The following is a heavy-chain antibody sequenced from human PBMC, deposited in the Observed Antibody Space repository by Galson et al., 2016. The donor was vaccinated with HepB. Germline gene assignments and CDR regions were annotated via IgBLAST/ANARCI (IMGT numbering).Heavy chain of an antibody. CDR2: ISSDGVNK. J-gene: IGHJ4*02. V-gene: IGHV3-30*03. CDR1: GFNFNNYA. D-gene: IGHD3-16*01. Sequence: SLRLSCAASGFNFNNYAMHWVRQAPGKGLEWMSSISSDGVNKYYPNSVKGRFTFSRYNSRNILYLQMNSLSAEDTAVFFCARGFPFVKTFSRGGVSVRRAPDIWGPGTLVIVSS. CDR3: ARGFPFVKTFSRGGVSVRRAPDI.